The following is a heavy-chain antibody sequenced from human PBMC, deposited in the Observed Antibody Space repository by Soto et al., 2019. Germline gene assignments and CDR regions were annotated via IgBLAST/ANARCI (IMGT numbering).Heavy chain of an antibody. D-gene: IGHD6-6*01. CDR3: ARTSSIAARNYYYGMDV. CDR2: ISYDGSNK. CDR1: GFTFSSYA. Sequence: PGGSLRLSCAASGFTFSSYAMHWVRQAPGKGLEWVAVISYDGSNKYYADSVKGRFTISRDNSKNTLYLQMNSLRAEDTAVYYCARTSSIAARNYYYGMDVWGQGTTVTVSS. V-gene: IGHV3-30-3*01. J-gene: IGHJ6*02.